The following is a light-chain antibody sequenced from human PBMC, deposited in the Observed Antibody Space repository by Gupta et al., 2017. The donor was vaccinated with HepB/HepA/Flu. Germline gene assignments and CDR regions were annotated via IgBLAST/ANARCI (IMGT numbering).Light chain of an antibody. V-gene: IGLV3-21*03. CDR1: NIGSKS. CDR3: QVWDSNSDPVV. J-gene: IGLJ2*01. CDR2: DDS. Sequence: SYVLTQPPSAAVAPGKTARTTCGGNNIGSKSVHWYQQKPGQAPVLVVYDDSDRPSGIPERFSGSNSGNTATLTISRVEAGDEADYYCQVWDSNSDPVVFGGGTKLTVL.